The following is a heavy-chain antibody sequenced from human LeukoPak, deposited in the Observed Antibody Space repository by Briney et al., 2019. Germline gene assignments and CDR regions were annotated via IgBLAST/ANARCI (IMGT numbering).Heavy chain of an antibody. CDR2: IYYSGST. J-gene: IGHJ2*01. V-gene: IGHV4-59*01. CDR3: ARMGDRPPGYFDL. Sequence: PSETLSLTCTVSGGSISSYYWSWIRQPPGKGLEWIGYIYYSGSTNYNPSLKSRVTISVDTSKNQFSLKLSSVTAADTAVYYCARMGDRPPGYFDLWGRGTLVTVSS. D-gene: IGHD2-21*01. CDR1: GGSISSYY.